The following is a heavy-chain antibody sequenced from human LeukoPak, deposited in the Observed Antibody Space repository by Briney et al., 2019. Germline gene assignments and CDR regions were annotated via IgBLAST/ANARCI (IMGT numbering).Heavy chain of an antibody. Sequence: GGSLRLSCAVSGFTLCRYYVSWLRQSPGKGLEWVLTVGYSGADTYYADSERGLFTIPKQCYKHTMQTNSQRGGDTAIYFCVKHSGGVYGNSVYWGQGVLVTVSP. CDR3: VKHSGGVYGNSVY. CDR1: GFTLCRYY. V-gene: IGHV3-23*01. CDR2: VGYSGADT. J-gene: IGHJ4*02. D-gene: IGHD5/OR15-5a*01.